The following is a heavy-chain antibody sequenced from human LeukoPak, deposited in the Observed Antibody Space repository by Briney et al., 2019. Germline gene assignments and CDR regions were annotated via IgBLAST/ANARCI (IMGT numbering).Heavy chain of an antibody. D-gene: IGHD6-6*01. V-gene: IGHV3-53*01. CDR3: ASSIAARRQFDY. CDR1: GFTFSSYS. J-gene: IGHJ4*02. Sequence: PGGSLRLSCAASGFTFSSYSMNWVRQAPGKGLEWVSVIYSGGSTYYADSVKGRFTISRDNSKNTLYLQMNSLRAEDTAVYYCASSIAARRQFDYWGQGTLVTVSS. CDR2: IYSGGST.